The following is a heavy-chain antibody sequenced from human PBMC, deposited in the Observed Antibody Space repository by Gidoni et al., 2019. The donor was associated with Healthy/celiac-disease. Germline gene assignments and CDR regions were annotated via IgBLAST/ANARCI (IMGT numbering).Heavy chain of an antibody. CDR3: ARDGRDAYYDILTGWDV. CDR2: ISSSSSYI. J-gene: IGHJ6*02. CDR1: GFTFSTYS. Sequence: EVQLVESGGGLVKPGGSLRLSCAASGFTFSTYSMNWVRKAPGKGLEWVSSISSSSSYIYYADSVRGRFTISRDNAKNSLYLQMNSLRAEDTAVYYCARDGRDAYYDILTGWDVWGQGTTVTVSS. V-gene: IGHV3-21*01. D-gene: IGHD3-9*01.